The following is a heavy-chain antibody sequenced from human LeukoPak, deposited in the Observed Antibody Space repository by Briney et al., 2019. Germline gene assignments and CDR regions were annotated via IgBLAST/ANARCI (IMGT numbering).Heavy chain of an antibody. J-gene: IGHJ4*02. D-gene: IGHD6-6*01. CDR1: GFTFSSYS. V-gene: IGHV3-21*01. CDR2: ISSSSSYI. Sequence: GGSLRLSCAASGFTFSSYSMNWVRQAPGKGLEWVSSISSSSSYIYYADSVKGRFTISRDNAKNSLYLQMNSLRDEDTAVYYCAREGAEYSSSFFPVDYWGQGTLVTVSS. CDR3: AREGAEYSSSFFPVDY.